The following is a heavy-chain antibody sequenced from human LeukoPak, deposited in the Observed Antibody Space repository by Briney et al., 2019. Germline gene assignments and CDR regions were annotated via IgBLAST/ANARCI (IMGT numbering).Heavy chain of an antibody. Sequence: SETLSLTCAVYGGSFSGYYWSWIRQPPGKGLEWIGEINHSGSTNYNPSLKSRVTISVDTSKNQLSLKLSSVTAADTAVYYCAKDLGSSGWYEYFQHWGQGTLVTVSS. CDR2: INHSGST. J-gene: IGHJ1*01. CDR1: GGSFSGYY. CDR3: AKDLGSSGWYEYFQH. V-gene: IGHV4-34*01. D-gene: IGHD6-19*01.